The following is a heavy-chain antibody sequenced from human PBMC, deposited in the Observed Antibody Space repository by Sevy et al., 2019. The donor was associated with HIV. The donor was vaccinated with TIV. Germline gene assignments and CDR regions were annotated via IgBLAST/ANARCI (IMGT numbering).Heavy chain of an antibody. J-gene: IGHJ4*02. CDR1: GFTFSSYD. CDR3: ARAYSSGWCDY. D-gene: IGHD6-19*01. CDR2: NGTAGDT. Sequence: GGSLRLSCAASGFTFSSYDMHWVRQATGKGLEWVSANGTAGDTYYPGSVKGRFTISSENAKNSLYLQMNSLRVGDTAVYYCARAYSSGWCDYWGQGTLVTVSS. V-gene: IGHV3-13*01.